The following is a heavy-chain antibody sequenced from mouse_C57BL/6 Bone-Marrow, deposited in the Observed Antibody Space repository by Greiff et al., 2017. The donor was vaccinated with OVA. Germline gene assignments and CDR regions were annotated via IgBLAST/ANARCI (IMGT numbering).Heavy chain of an antibody. V-gene: IGHV1-59*01. D-gene: IGHD2-3*01. CDR3: ARVGYYMFAY. CDR1: GYTFTTYW. Sequence: VQLQQPGAELVRPGTSVKLSCKASGYTFTTYWMHWVKQRPGQGLEWIGVIDPSVSYTNYNQKFKGKATLTVDTSSITACMQRSSLTSEDSAVYYCARVGYYMFAYWGQGTLVTVSA. J-gene: IGHJ3*01. CDR2: IDPSVSYT.